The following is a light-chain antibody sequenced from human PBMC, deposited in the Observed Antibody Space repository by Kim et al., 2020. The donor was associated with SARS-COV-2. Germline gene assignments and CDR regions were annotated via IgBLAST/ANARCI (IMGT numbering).Light chain of an antibody. J-gene: IGLJ1*01. CDR2: DVN. CDR3: SSYTSTSTDYV. CDR1: SSDVGGYNH. Sequence: QSITISWTGTSSDVGGYNHVSWYQQHPGEAPKVMIYDVNNRPSGVSNRFSGSKSGNTASLTISGLQAEDEADYYCSSYTSTSTDYVFGTGTKVTVL. V-gene: IGLV2-14*03.